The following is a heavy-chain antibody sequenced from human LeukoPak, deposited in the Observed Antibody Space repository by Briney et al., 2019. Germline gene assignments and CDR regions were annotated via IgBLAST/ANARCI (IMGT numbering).Heavy chain of an antibody. V-gene: IGHV4-39*07. CDR1: GGSISSSSYY. D-gene: IGHD3-10*01. CDR3: ARDGSSGESDY. Sequence: SETLSLTCTVSGGSISSSSYYWGWIRQPPGKGLEWIGSIYYSGSTYYNPSLKSRVTISVDTSKNQFSLKLSSVTAADTAVYYCARDGSSGESDYWGQGTLVTVSS. J-gene: IGHJ4*02. CDR2: IYYSGST.